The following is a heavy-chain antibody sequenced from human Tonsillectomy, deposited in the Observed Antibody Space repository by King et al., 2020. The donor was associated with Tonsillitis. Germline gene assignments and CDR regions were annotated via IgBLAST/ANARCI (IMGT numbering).Heavy chain of an antibody. CDR2: ISPYSGYT. CDR3: ARDIGAAAGTSPGY. Sequence: QLVQSGAEVKKPGASVKVSCRASGYTFTSYGISWVRQAPGQGLEWMAWISPYSGYTNYAQKLQGRVTMTTDTSTNTAYMEVRSLRYDDTAVYYCARDIGAAAGTSPGYWGQGTLVAVSS. CDR1: GYTFTSYG. V-gene: IGHV1-18*01. J-gene: IGHJ4*02. D-gene: IGHD6-13*01.